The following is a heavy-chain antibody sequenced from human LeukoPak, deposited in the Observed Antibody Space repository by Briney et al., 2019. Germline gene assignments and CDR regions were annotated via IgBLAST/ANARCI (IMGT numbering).Heavy chain of an antibody. J-gene: IGHJ4*02. D-gene: IGHD3-10*01. Sequence: GGSLRLSCAASGFTFSSYDMHWVRQSTRKGLEWVSTIGTAGDTYYPGSVKGRFTISRENAKNSLYLQMNSLRAGDTAVYYCARDPSYGSGSYFDYWGQGTLVAVSS. CDR3: ARDPSYGSGSYFDY. V-gene: IGHV3-13*01. CDR2: IGTAGDT. CDR1: GFTFSSYD.